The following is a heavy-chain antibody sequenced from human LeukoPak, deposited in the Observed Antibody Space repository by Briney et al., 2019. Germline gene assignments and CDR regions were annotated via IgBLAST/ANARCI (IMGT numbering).Heavy chain of an antibody. D-gene: IGHD2-2*01. CDR2: IRTSSRSI. Sequence: GGSLRLSCAASGFTPSNYATNWVPPAPRKGLEWVSSIRTSSRSIYYKDSARGRFTSSRDDAKSSLYLEMHSLRADDTAVYYCARADCSSSTGYLRRSWFGPCGEGTPVSVSS. CDR3: ARADCSSSTGYLRRSWFGP. CDR1: GFTPSNYA. J-gene: IGHJ5*02. V-gene: IGHV3-21*01.